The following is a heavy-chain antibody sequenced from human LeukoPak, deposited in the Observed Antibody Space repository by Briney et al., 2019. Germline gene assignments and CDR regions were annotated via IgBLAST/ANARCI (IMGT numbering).Heavy chain of an antibody. D-gene: IGHD3-22*01. CDR2: ISGSGGST. V-gene: IGHV3-23*01. CDR3: AKGWYDSSGIPVWYFDY. J-gene: IGHJ4*02. Sequence: SGGSLRLSCAASGFTFSSYAMSWVRQAPGKGLEWVSAISGSGGSTYYADSVKGRFTISRDNSKNTLYLQMNSLRAEDTAVYYCAKGWYDSSGIPVWYFDYWGQGTLVTVSS. CDR1: GFTFSSYA.